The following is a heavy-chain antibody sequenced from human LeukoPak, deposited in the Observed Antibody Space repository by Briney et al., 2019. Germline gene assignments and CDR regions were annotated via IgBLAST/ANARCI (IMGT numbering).Heavy chain of an antibody. V-gene: IGHV1-69*04. CDR3: ARVEYYDSSGYYQPDY. CDR1: GGTFSSYA. D-gene: IGHD3-22*01. Sequence: SVKVSCKASGGTFSSYAISWVRQAPGQGLEWMGRIIPILGIANYAQKFQGRVTITADKSTSTAYMELGSLRSEDTAVYYCARVEYYDSSGYYQPDYWGQGTLVTVSS. J-gene: IGHJ4*02. CDR2: IIPILGIA.